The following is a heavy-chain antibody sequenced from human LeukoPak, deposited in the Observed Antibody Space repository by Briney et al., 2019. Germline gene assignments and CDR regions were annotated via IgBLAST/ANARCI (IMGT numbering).Heavy chain of an antibody. CDR1: GFTFSDYG. CDR3: AKAGLLGEVSGYLDGN. V-gene: IGHV3-30*18. J-gene: IGHJ4*02. D-gene: IGHD3-22*01. CDR2: ISRGGNNK. Sequence: GGSLRLSCAASGFTFSDYGMHWVRQAPGKGLEWVGVISRGGNNKFYADSVKGRFTISRGNSKNTLYVEMNSLRPEDTAMYYCAKAGLLGEVSGYLDGNWGQGTLVTVSS.